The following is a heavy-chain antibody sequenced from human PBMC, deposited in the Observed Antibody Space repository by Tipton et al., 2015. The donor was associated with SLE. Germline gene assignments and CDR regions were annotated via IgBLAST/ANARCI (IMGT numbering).Heavy chain of an antibody. D-gene: IGHD3-9*01. Sequence: TLSLTCTVSGVSIRTPTYYWGWIRQPPGKGLEWIGRISHTGINIYNPSLKSRLTMSVDTSKNQFSLSLTSVTATDTAVYYCTRGGFDWGFPYFDYWGQGALVTVSS. CDR1: GVSIRTPTYY. V-gene: IGHV4-39*01. J-gene: IGHJ4*02. CDR2: ISHTGIN. CDR3: TRGGFDWGFPYFDY.